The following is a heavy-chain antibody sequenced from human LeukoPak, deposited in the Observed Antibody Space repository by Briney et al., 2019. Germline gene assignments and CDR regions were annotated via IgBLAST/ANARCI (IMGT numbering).Heavy chain of an antibody. V-gene: IGHV3-30*01. CDR3: AANWNLDY. Sequence: GGSLRLSCAASGFTFTGYAMCWVRQAPGKGLEFVAIIPYDGSKQYYADSVKGRFTISRDNSKNTLYLQMDSLRGEDTAVYYCAANWNLDYWGQGIHVSVSS. CDR2: IPYDGSKQ. CDR1: GFTFTGYA. D-gene: IGHD1-1*01. J-gene: IGHJ4*02.